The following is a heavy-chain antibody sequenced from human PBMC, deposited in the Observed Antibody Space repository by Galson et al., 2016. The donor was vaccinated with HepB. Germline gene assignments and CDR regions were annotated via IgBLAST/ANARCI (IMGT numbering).Heavy chain of an antibody. V-gene: IGHV3-23*01. CDR3: ARSYYHDLGTYYRVPH. Sequence: SLRLSCAASGFNFSRYVMAWVRQSPGKGLEWVSGIIGSGATTFYADSLEGRFTISRDNSRNTLDLQINSLRAEDTAVYYCARSYYHDLGTYYRVPHWGQGALVTVSS. CDR2: IIGSGATT. J-gene: IGHJ4*02. D-gene: IGHD3-10*01. CDR1: GFNFSRYV.